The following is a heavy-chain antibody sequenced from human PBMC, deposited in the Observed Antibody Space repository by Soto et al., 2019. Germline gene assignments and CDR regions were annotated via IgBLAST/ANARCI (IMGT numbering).Heavy chain of an antibody. J-gene: IGHJ6*02. Sequence: GGSLRLSCAASGFTFSSYGMHWVRQAPGKGLEWVAVIWYDGSNKYYADSVKGRFTISRDNSKNTLYLQMNSLRAEDTAVYYCARDGPTRGYSYGYDYYYGMDVWGQGTTVTV. D-gene: IGHD5-18*01. CDR2: IWYDGSNK. V-gene: IGHV3-33*01. CDR3: ARDGPTRGYSYGYDYYYGMDV. CDR1: GFTFSSYG.